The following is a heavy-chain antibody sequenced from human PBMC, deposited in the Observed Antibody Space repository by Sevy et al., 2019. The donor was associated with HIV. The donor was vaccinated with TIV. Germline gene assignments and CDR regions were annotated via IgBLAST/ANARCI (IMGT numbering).Heavy chain of an antibody. D-gene: IGHD3-22*01. Sequence: GGSLRLSCAASGFTFSSYSMNWVRQASGKGLEWVGRIRSKANSYATAYAASVKGRFTISRDDSKNTAYLQMNSLKTEDTAVYYCTRRNNYYDSSGRPYWYFDLWGRGTLVTVSS. V-gene: IGHV3-73*01. CDR2: IRSKANSYAT. CDR3: TRRNNYYDSSGRPYWYFDL. CDR1: GFTFSSYS. J-gene: IGHJ2*01.